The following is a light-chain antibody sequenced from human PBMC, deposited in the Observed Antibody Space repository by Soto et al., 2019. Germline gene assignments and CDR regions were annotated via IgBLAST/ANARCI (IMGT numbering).Light chain of an antibody. Sequence: QSVLTQPASVSGSPGQSITISCTGTSSDVGGYNYVSWYQQHPGKAPKLMIYEVSNRPSGASNRFSGSKSGNTASLTISGLQAEDEADYYCSSYTSSSTLDNYVFGTGTKVTVL. V-gene: IGLV2-14*01. CDR1: SSDVGGYNY. CDR3: SSYTSSSTLDNYV. J-gene: IGLJ1*01. CDR2: EVS.